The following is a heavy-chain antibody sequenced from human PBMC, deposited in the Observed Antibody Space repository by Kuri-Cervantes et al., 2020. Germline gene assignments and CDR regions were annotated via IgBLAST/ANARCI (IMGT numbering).Heavy chain of an antibody. D-gene: IGHD3-9*01. V-gene: IGHV1-2*04. CDR2: INPNSGGT. J-gene: IGHJ4*02. CDR3: ARAPPFYDILTGYPPLDY. CDR1: GYTFTGYY. Sequence: ASVKVSCKASGYTFTGYYMHWVRQAPGQGLEWMGWINPNSGGTNYAQKFQGWVTMTRDTSISTAYMELSRLRSDYTAVYYCARAPPFYDILTGYPPLDYWGQGTLVTVSS.